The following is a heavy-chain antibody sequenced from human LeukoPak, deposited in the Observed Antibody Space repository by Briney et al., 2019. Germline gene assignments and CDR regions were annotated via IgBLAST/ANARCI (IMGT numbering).Heavy chain of an antibody. CDR2: IYPGDSDT. D-gene: IGHD1-1*01. Sequence: GESLKISCKASGYTFTSYWIGWVRQLPGKGLEWMGIIYPGDSDTRYSPSFQGQVTISADNSISTAYLQWSSLKASDTAMYYCARRNAFDIWSQGTMVTVSS. J-gene: IGHJ3*02. CDR1: GYTFTSYW. CDR3: ARRNAFDI. V-gene: IGHV5-51*01.